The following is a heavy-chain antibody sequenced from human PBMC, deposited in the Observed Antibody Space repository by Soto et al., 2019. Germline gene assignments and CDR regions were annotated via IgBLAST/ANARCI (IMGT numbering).Heavy chain of an antibody. J-gene: IGHJ4*02. V-gene: IGHV1-3*01. D-gene: IGHD5-18*01. CDR3: ARGPGYSYGYN. CDR2: INAGNGNT. Sequence: QVQLVQSGAEVKKPGASVKVSCKASGYTFTSYAMHWVRQAPGQRLEWMGWINAGNGNTKYSQKFQGTVTITRDTSASTAYMELSSLRSEDTAVYYCARGPGYSYGYNWGQGTLVTVSS. CDR1: GYTFTSYA.